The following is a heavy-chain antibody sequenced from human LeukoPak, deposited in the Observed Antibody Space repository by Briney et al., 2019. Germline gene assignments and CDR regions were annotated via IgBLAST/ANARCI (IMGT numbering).Heavy chain of an antibody. D-gene: IGHD3-3*01. V-gene: IGHV1-69*13. CDR2: IIPIFGTA. Sequence: SVKVSCQASGYGITGYYIHWVRQAPGQGLEWMGGIIPIFGTANYAQKFQGRVTITADESTSTAYMELSSLRSEDTAVYYCARETIFGHQNWFDPWGQGTLVTVSS. CDR3: ARETIFGHQNWFDP. J-gene: IGHJ5*02. CDR1: GYGITGYY.